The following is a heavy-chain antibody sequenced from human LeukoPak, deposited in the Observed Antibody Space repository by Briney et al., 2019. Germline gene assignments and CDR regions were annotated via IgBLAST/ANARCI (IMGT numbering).Heavy chain of an antibody. V-gene: IGHV3-30*03. D-gene: IGHD5-12*01. CDR2: ISYDGSNK. Sequence: GGSLRLSCAASGFTFSSYGMHWVRQAPGKGLEWVAVISYDGSNKYYADSVKGRFTISRDNAKNSLYLQMNSLRAEDTAVYYCARAGSHRNSGYDYWGQGTLVTVSS. CDR3: ARAGSHRNSGYDY. CDR1: GFTFSSYG. J-gene: IGHJ4*02.